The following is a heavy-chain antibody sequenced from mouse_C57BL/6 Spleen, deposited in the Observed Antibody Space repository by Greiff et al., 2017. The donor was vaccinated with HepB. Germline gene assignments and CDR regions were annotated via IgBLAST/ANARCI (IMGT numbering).Heavy chain of an antibody. J-gene: IGHJ2*01. CDR1: GYAFSSSW. V-gene: IGHV1-82*01. CDR3: ARGGLRIQFPYFDY. CDR2: IYPGDGDT. Sequence: QVQLKESGPELVKPGASVKISCKASGYAFSSSWMNWVKQRPGKGLEWIGRIYPGDGDTNYNGKFKGKATLTADKSSSTAYMQLSSLTSEDSAVYFCARGGLRIQFPYFDYWGQGTTLTVSS. D-gene: IGHD2-4*01.